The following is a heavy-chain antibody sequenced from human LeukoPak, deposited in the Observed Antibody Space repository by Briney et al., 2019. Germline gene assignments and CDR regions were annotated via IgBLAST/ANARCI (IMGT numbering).Heavy chain of an antibody. CDR1: GYIFTAYY. D-gene: IGHD3-10*01. CDR2: TDPNSGAT. Sequence: ASVKVSCKASGYIFTAYYMHWVRQAPGQGLEWMGWTDPNSGATNYAQRFQGRVTMTRDTSITAAYMELSRLTSDDTAVYYCARPYNSGPVFYYMAVWGKGTTVTVSS. J-gene: IGHJ6*03. CDR3: ARPYNSGPVFYYMAV. V-gene: IGHV1-2*02.